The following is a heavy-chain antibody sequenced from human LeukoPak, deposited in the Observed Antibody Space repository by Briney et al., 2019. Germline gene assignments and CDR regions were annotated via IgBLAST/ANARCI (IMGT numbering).Heavy chain of an antibody. D-gene: IGHD5-18*01. Sequence: SETLSLTCTVSGFSISSGHYWGWVRQPPGAGLEWIGSVCQSGTTYYNPSLKSRVTTSVDMSKNQFSLRLRPVTAADTAVYYCARIFIRNGYSSYFDCWGQGTLVTVSS. CDR2: VCQSGTT. J-gene: IGHJ4*02. CDR3: ARIFIRNGYSSYFDC. V-gene: IGHV4-38-2*02. CDR1: GFSISSGHY.